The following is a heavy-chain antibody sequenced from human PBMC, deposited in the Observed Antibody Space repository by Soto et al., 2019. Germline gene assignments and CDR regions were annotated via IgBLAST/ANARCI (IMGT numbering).Heavy chain of an antibody. CDR3: ARALAAATRFDY. J-gene: IGHJ4*02. CDR1: GYTFTSYG. V-gene: IGHV1-18*04. CDR2: ISAYNGNT. D-gene: IGHD6-13*01. Sequence: QVQLVQSGAEVKKPGASVKVSCKASGYTFTSYGISWVRQAPGQGLEWMGWISAYNGNTNYAQKLQARVTMTTDTSTSTGYLELRSLRSDATAVYYCARALAAATRFDYWGQGTLVTVSS.